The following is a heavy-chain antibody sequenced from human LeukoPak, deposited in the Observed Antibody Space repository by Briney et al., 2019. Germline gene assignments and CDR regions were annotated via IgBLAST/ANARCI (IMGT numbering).Heavy chain of an antibody. CDR1: GFSFSTYW. CDR3: AKTTSITNFYHYGMDV. Sequence: GGSLRLSCGASGFSFSTYWMSWVRQAPGKGLEWVASIKQDGNEKAYVDSVRGRFTVSRDKSKNTLYLHMSGLRGEDTAVYYCAKTTSITNFYHYGMDVWGQGTTVTVSS. CDR2: IKQDGNEK. V-gene: IGHV3-7*01. J-gene: IGHJ6*02. D-gene: IGHD2-2*01.